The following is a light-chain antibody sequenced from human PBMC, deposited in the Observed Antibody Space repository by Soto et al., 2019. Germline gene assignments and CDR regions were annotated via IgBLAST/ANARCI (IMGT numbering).Light chain of an antibody. Sequence: IQLTQSPSSLSASVGDRVTITCQASQDIDKNLNWYQQKPGKAPKLLIYEASSLQTGVPSRFSGSGSATDFTFTISSLQPEDIATYYCQQYDNLLPITFGQGTRLEIK. CDR3: QQYDNLLPIT. V-gene: IGKV1-33*01. J-gene: IGKJ5*01. CDR1: QDIDKN. CDR2: EAS.